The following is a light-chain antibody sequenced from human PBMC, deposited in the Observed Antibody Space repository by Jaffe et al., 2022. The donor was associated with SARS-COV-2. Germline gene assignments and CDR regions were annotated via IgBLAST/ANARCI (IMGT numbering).Light chain of an antibody. CDR3: QQYGSSPYAMYT. CDR1: QSVSSSY. V-gene: IGKV3-20*01. J-gene: IGKJ2*01. CDR2: GAS. Sequence: EIVLTQSPGTLSLSPGERATLSCRASQSVSSSYLAWYQQKPGQAPRLLIYGASSRATGIPDRFSGSGSGTDFTLTISRLEPEDFAVYYCQQYGSSPYAMYTFGQGTKLEIK.